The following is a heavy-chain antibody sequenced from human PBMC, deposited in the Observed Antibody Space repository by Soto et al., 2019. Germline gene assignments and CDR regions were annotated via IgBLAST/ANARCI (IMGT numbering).Heavy chain of an antibody. CDR1: GGSFSGYY. J-gene: IGHJ5*02. Sequence: SETLSLTCAVYGGSFSGYYWSWIRQPPGKGLEWIGEINHSVSTNYNPSLKSRVTISVDTSKNQFSLKLSSVTAADTAVYYCARGIVLMVYAKRYRSDRWGQGKLVTVSA. V-gene: IGHV4-34*01. CDR3: ARGIVLMVYAKRYRSDR. D-gene: IGHD2-8*01. CDR2: INHSVST.